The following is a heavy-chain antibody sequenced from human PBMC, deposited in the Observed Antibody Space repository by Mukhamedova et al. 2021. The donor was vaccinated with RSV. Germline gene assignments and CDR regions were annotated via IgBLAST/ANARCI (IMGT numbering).Heavy chain of an antibody. J-gene: IGHJ4*02. V-gene: IGHV1-69*01. CDR2: IIPIFVTA. Sequence: EWMGGIIPIFVTANYAQKFQGRVTITADESTSTAYMELSSLRSEDTAVYYCAREMYSGYDEPVGPGYFDYGGQGTRVTVSS. D-gene: IGHD5-12*01. CDR3: AREMYSGYDEPVGPGYFDY.